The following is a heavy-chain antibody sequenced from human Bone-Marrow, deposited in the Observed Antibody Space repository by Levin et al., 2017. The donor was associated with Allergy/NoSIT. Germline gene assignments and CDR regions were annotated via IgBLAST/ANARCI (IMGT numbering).Heavy chain of an antibody. D-gene: IGHD3-10*01. CDR3: TTGPSMVRGVIQDAFDI. J-gene: IGHJ3*02. CDR2: IKSKTDGGTT. Sequence: GGSLRLSCAASGFTFSNAWMSWVRQAPGKGLEWVGRIKSKTDGGTTDYAAPVKGRFTISRDDSKNTLYLQMNSLKTEDTAVYYCTTGPSMVRGVIQDAFDIWGQGTMVTVSS. CDR1: GFTFSNAW. V-gene: IGHV3-15*01.